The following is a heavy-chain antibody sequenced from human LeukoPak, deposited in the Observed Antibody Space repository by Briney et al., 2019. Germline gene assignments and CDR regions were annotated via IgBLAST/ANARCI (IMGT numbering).Heavy chain of an antibody. Sequence: GGSLRLSCAASGFTVSSNYMSWVRQAPGKGLEWVSVIYSGGSTYYADSVKGRFTISRDNSKNTLCLQMNSLRAEDTAVYYCASGSGSYRTPYYYMDVWGTGTTVTVSS. J-gene: IGHJ6*03. CDR1: GFTVSSNY. CDR3: ASGSGSYRTPYYYMDV. V-gene: IGHV3-53*01. D-gene: IGHD3-10*01. CDR2: IYSGGST.